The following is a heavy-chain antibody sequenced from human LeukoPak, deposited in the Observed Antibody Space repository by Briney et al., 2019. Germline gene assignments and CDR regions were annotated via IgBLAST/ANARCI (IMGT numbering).Heavy chain of an antibody. Sequence: ETLSLTCTVSGGSISSSSYYWGWIRQPPGKGLEWVSAISGSGGSTYYADSVKGRFTISRDNSKNTLYLQMNSLRAEDTAVYYCAKDFYDFWSGYPQSFDYWGQGTLVTVSS. J-gene: IGHJ4*02. D-gene: IGHD3-3*01. V-gene: IGHV3-23*01. CDR1: GGSISSSSYY. CDR2: ISGSGGST. CDR3: AKDFYDFWSGYPQSFDY.